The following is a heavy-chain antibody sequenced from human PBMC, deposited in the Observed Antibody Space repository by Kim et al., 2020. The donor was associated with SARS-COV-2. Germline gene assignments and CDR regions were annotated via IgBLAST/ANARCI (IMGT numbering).Heavy chain of an antibody. CDR3: AGRYSSGWHIAGLDY. CDR1: GFTFSNYE. D-gene: IGHD6-19*01. CDR2: ISSNGKTI. J-gene: IGHJ4*02. V-gene: IGHV3-48*03. Sequence: GGSLRLSCAASGFTFSNYEMNWVRQTPGKGLEWVAYISSNGKTIQYADSAKGRFTISRDNDKNSLSLQMDDLRAEDTAVYFCAGRYSSGWHIAGLDYWGQGTLVTVSS.